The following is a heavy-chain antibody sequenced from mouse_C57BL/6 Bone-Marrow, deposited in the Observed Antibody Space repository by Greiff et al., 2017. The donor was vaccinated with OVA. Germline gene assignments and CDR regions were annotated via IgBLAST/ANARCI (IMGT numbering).Heavy chain of an antibody. CDR2: IYPGDGDT. CDR3: AREGNSAY. V-gene: IGHV1-82*01. Sequence: VKLQQSGPELVKPGASVKISCKASGYAFSSSWMNWVKQRPGKGLEWIGRIYPGDGDTNYNGKFKGKATLTADKSSSTAYMQLSSLTSEDSAVYFCAREGNSAYWGQGTLVTVSA. J-gene: IGHJ3*01. D-gene: IGHD2-1*01. CDR1: GYAFSSSW.